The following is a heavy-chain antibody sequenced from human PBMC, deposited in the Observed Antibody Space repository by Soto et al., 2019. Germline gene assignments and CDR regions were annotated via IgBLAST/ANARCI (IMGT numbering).Heavy chain of an antibody. V-gene: IGHV1-69*02. CDR3: ARTLLYCTNGVCYPYRIAAAGLFDY. D-gene: IGHD2-8*01. J-gene: IGHJ4*02. CDR1: GGTFSSYT. CDR2: IIPILGIA. Sequence: SVKVSCKASGGTFSSYTISWVRQAPGQGLEWMGRIIPILGIANYAQKFQGRVTITADKSTSTAYMELSSLRSEDTAVYYCARTLLYCTNGVCYPYRIAAAGLFDYWGQGTLVTVSS.